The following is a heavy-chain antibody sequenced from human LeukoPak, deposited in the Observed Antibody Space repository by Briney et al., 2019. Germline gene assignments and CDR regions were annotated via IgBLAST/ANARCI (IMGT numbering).Heavy chain of an antibody. J-gene: IGHJ4*02. CDR2: ISTSSSTI. CDR3: ARTRGNTLLDY. CDR1: GFTFSSYS. V-gene: IGHV3-48*04. D-gene: IGHD2-2*02. Sequence: SGGSLRLPCAASGFTFSSYSMNWVRQAPGKGLEWVSYISTSSSTIYYADSVKGRFTISRDNAKNSLYLQMNSLRAEDTAVYYCARTRGNTLLDYWGQGTLVTVSS.